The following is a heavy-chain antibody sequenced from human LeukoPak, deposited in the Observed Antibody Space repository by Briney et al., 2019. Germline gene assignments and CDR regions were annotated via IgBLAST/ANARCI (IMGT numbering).Heavy chain of an antibody. CDR1: GFTVSSNY. CDR2: IYSGGGT. CDR3: ARERAVPAEIDY. V-gene: IGHV3-66*01. D-gene: IGHD3-10*01. J-gene: IGHJ4*02. Sequence: GGSLRLSCAVSGFTVSSNYMSWVRQAPGKGLEWVSVIYSGGGTYYADSVKGRFTISRDNSKNTVYLQMNSLRVEDTAVYYCARERAVPAEIDYWGQGTLVIVS.